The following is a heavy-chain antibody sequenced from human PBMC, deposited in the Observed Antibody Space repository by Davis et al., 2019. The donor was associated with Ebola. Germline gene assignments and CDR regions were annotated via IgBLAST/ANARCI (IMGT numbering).Heavy chain of an antibody. J-gene: IGHJ4*02. D-gene: IGHD4-17*01. Sequence: SETLSLTCTVSGDSISPYYWSWVRQPPGKGLEWIGEIYHSGSTNYNPSLKSRVTISVDKSKNQFSLKLSSVTAADTAVYYCARVSEDYGDWRFDYWGQGTLVTVSS. CDR1: GDSISPYY. CDR2: IYHSGST. V-gene: IGHV4-4*02. CDR3: ARVSEDYGDWRFDY.